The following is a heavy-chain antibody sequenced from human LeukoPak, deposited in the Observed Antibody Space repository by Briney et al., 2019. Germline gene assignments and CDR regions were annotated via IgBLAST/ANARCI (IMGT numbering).Heavy chain of an antibody. J-gene: IGHJ4*02. V-gene: IGHV4-34*01. Sequence: SETLSLTWAVYGGSFSGYYWSWIRQPPGKGLEWFGEINHSGSTNSNPSLRSRATISVATSNNQFSLKLSSVTAADTAVYYCARGWGAARHLYFDYWGQGTLVTVSS. D-gene: IGHD6-6*01. CDR2: INHSGST. CDR3: ARGWGAARHLYFDY. CDR1: GGSFSGYY.